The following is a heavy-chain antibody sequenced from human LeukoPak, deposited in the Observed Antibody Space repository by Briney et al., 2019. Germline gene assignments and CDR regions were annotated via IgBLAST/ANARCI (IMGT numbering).Heavy chain of an antibody. CDR3: AKDSGSSSWYYFDY. V-gene: IGHV3-48*01. CDR1: GFTFSSYS. Sequence: PGGPLRLSCAASGFTFSSYSMNWVRQAPGKGLEWVSYISSSSGITIYYADSVKGRFTISRDNAKNSLYLQMNSLRAEDTAVYYCAKDSGSSSWYYFDYWGQGTLVTVSS. CDR2: ISSSSGITI. D-gene: IGHD6-13*01. J-gene: IGHJ4*02.